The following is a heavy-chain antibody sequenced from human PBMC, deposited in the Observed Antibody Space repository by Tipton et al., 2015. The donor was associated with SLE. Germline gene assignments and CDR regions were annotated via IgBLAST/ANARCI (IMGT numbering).Heavy chain of an antibody. V-gene: IGHV3-21*01. Sequence: SLRLSCAASGFTFSSYSMNWVRQAPGKGLEWVSSISSSSSYIYYADSVKGRFTISRDNAKNSLYLQMNSLRAEDTAVYYCARSRVGAMLTVWYFDLWGRGTLVTVSS. CDR3: ARSRVGAMLTVWYFDL. CDR1: GFTFSSYS. J-gene: IGHJ2*01. D-gene: IGHD3-16*01. CDR2: ISSSSSYI.